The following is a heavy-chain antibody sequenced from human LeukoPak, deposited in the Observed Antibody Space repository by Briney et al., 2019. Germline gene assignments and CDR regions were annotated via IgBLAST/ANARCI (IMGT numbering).Heavy chain of an antibody. V-gene: IGHV4-38-2*01. CDR2: IYHSGST. J-gene: IGHJ3*02. CDR1: GYSISSGYY. D-gene: IGHD3-22*01. CDR3: ARSYYGSSGYRLAAFDI. Sequence: SETLSLTCAVSGYSISSGYYWGWIRQPPGKGLEWIGSIYHSGSTYYNPSLKSRVTISVDTSKNQFSLKLSSVTAADTAVYYCARSYYGSSGYRLAAFDIWGQGTMVTVSS.